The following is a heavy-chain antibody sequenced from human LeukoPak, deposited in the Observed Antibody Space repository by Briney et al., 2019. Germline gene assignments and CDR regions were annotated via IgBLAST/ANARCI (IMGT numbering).Heavy chain of an antibody. D-gene: IGHD3/OR15-3a*01. CDR1: GGSISSYY. V-gene: IGHV4-4*07. J-gene: IGHJ4*02. CDR3: ARVRGTGYSYYFDY. CDR2: IYTSGST. Sequence: KPSETLSLTCTVSGGSISSYYWSWFRQPAGKGLEWIGRIYTSGSTNYNPSLKSRVTMSVDTSKNQFSLKLSSVTAADTAVYYCARVRGTGYSYYFDYWGQGTLVTVSS.